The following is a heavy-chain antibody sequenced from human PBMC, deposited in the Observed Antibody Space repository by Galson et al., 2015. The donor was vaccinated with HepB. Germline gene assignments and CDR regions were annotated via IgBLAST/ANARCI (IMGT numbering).Heavy chain of an antibody. J-gene: IGHJ4*02. CDR2: ICGRGSFI. CDR3: ARERQFLRDFDS. V-gene: IGHV3-11*01. Sequence: SLRLSRAASGFTFTDHYLSWIRQAPGKGLEWVSYICGRGSFINYADSVKGRFTMSRDNAKNSVYLQLNSLRVEDTAVYYCARERQFLRDFDSWGQGTLVTVSS. D-gene: IGHD6-19*01. CDR1: GFTFTDHY.